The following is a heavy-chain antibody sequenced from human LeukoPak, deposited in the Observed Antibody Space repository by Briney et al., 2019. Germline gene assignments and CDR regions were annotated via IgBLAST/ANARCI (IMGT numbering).Heavy chain of an antibody. J-gene: IGHJ6*02. CDR1: GGTFSSYA. CDR3: ARSSDQQLASAYYYYGMDV. CDR2: IIPIFGTA. Sequence: SVKVSCKASGGTFSSYAISWVRQAPGQGLEWVGGIIPIFGTANYAQKFQGRVTITADESTSTAYMELSSLRSEDTAVYYCARSSDQQLASAYYYYGMDVWGQGTTVTVSS. D-gene: IGHD6-13*01. V-gene: IGHV1-69*01.